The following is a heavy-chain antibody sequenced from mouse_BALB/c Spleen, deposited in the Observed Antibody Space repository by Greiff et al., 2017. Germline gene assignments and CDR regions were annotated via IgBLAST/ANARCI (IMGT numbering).Heavy chain of an antibody. J-gene: IGHJ3*01. CDR2: ISDGGSYT. D-gene: IGHD2-2*01. CDR3: ASHLLWLREGFVY. V-gene: IGHV5-4*02. Sequence: EVHLVESGGGLVKPGGSLKLSCAASGFTFSDYYMYWVRQTPEKRLEWVATISDGGSYTYYPDSVKGRFTISRDNAKNNLYLQMSSLKSEDTAMYYCASHLLWLREGFVYWGQGTLVTVSA. CDR1: GFTFSDYY.